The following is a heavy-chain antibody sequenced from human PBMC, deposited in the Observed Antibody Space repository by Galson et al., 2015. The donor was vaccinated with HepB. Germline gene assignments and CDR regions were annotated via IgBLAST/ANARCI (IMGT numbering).Heavy chain of an antibody. Sequence: SETLSLTCTVSGGSVSSGSYYWSWIRQPPGKGLEWIGYIYYSGSTNYNPSLKSRVTMSVDTSKNQFSLRLSSVTAADTAVYYCARDGMYNWNYLDYWGQGTLVTVSS. CDR3: ARDGMYNWNYLDY. CDR1: GGSVSSGSYY. D-gene: IGHD1-20*01. J-gene: IGHJ4*02. CDR2: IYYSGST. V-gene: IGHV4-61*01.